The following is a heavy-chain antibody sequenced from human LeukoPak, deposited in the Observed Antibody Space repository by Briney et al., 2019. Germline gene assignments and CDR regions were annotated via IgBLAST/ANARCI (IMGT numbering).Heavy chain of an antibody. V-gene: IGHV1-8*01. D-gene: IGHD1-26*01. J-gene: IGHJ4*02. CDR2: MNPNSGNT. Sequence: GASVKVSCKASGYTFTSYDINWVRQATGQGLEWMGWMNPNSGNTGYAQKFQGRVAMTRNTSISTAYMELSSLRPEDTAVYYCARVSSRSPSGSYQPGGYWGQGTLVTVSS. CDR1: GYTFTSYD. CDR3: ARVSSRSPSGSYQPGGY.